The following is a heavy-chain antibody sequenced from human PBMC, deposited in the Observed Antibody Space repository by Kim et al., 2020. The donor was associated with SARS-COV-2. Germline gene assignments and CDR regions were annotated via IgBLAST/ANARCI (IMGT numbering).Heavy chain of an antibody. Sequence: GGSLRLSCTASGFTFGDYAMSWVRQAPGKGLEWVGFIRSKAYGGTTEYAASVKGRFTISRDDSKSIAYLQMNSLKTEDTAVYYCTRANYYGSALIMDVWGRGTTVTVSS. CDR3: TRANYYGSALIMDV. D-gene: IGHD3-10*01. V-gene: IGHV3-49*04. CDR2: IRSKAYGGTT. CDR1: GFTFGDYA. J-gene: IGHJ6*02.